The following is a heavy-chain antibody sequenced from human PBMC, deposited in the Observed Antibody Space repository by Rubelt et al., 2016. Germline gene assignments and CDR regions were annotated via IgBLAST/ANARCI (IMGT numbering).Heavy chain of an antibody. CDR1: GGSFSGYY. V-gene: IGHV4-34*01. D-gene: IGHD6-19*01. CDR2: INHSGST. CDR3: ARSIDSSGWYPRWFDP. J-gene: IGHJ5*02. Sequence: QVQLQQWGAGLLKPSETLSLTCAVYGGSFSGYYWSWIRQPPGKGLEWIGEINHSGSTNYNPSLKRRGHISGETAKNQLSRKLSSVTAADTAVYYWARSIDSSGWYPRWFDPWGQGTLVTVSS.